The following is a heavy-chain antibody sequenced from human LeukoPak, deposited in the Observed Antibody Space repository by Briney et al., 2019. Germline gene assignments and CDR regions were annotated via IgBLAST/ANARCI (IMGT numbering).Heavy chain of an antibody. D-gene: IGHD5-24*01. CDR2: MYYSGST. CDR3: ARGDNYGLTYFFDY. J-gene: IGHJ4*02. Sequence: PSETLSLTCTVSGGSISSYYWSWIRQPTGKGLEWIGYMYYSGSTNYNPSLKSRVTISVDTSKNQLSLQLTSVPAADTAVYYCARGDNYGLTYFFDYWGQETLVTVSS. V-gene: IGHV4-59*01. CDR1: GGSISSYY.